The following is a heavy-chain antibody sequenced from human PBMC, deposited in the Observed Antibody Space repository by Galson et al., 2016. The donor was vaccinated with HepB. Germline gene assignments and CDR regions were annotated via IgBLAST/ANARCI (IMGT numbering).Heavy chain of an antibody. V-gene: IGHV3-7*01. CDR3: VRDGNTGWHFDY. CDR1: GFSISSYW. D-gene: IGHD6-19*01. CDR2: IRQDGNEI. Sequence: SLRLSCAASGFSISSYWMSWIRQAPGKGLEWVANIRQDGNEIYYVDSVRGRFTISRDNAKNSLSLQMNSLRVEDMAVYYCVRDGNTGWHFDYWGHGTLVT. J-gene: IGHJ4*01.